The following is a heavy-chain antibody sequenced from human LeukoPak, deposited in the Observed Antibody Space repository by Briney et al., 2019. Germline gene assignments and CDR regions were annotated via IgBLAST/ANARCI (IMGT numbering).Heavy chain of an antibody. CDR1: GFSLSTSGVC. CDR2: IDWDDEK. D-gene: IGHD6-6*01. Sequence: RRSGPTLVNPTQTLTLTCTFSGFSLSTSGVCVSWIRQPPGKALEWLALIDWDDEKFYRTSLKTRLTISKDTSKNQVVLTVTNMDPVDTATYYCARTGPVPALYYFDYWGQGTLVTVSS. J-gene: IGHJ4*02. CDR3: ARTGPVPALYYFDY. V-gene: IGHV2-70*13.